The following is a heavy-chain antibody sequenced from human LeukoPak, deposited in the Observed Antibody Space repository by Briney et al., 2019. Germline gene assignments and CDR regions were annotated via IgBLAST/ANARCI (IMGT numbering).Heavy chain of an antibody. V-gene: IGHV3-9*01. D-gene: IGHD3-10*01. CDR1: GITFDDYA. Sequence: GGSLRLSCAASGITFDDYAMHWVRQAPGKGLEWVSGISWESNSIDYAASVKGRFTISRDNAKNSLYLQMNCLRPEDTALYYCAKAQFGSGSFYNEGFDSWGQGTLVTVSS. CDR2: ISWESNSI. CDR3: AKAQFGSGSFYNEGFDS. J-gene: IGHJ4*02.